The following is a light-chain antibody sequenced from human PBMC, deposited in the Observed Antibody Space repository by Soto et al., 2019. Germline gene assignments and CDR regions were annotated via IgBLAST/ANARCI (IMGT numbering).Light chain of an antibody. J-gene: IGLJ2*01. Sequence: QSALTQPASASGSPGQSVTISCTGTSSDVGGYNYVSWYQQHPGKAPKLMIYEVSKRPSGVPDRFSGSKSGNTASLTVSGLQAEDEADYSCSSYAGSDNFVVFGGGTKVTVL. V-gene: IGLV2-8*01. CDR2: EVS. CDR3: SSYAGSDNFVV. CDR1: SSDVGGYNY.